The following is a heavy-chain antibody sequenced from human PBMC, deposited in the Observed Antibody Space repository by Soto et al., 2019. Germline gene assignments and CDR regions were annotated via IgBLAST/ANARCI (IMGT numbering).Heavy chain of an antibody. J-gene: IGHJ4*02. CDR1: GFTVNNIF. CDR3: ARDIFGGSYDFWH. CDR2: ISSDGST. V-gene: IGHV3-66*01. Sequence: EVQVVESGGGLVQPGGSLRLSCAVSGFTVNNIFMTWVRQAPGKGLEWVSVISSDGSTYYADSVKGRFTISRDNSKNTLFLEMRSLRAGDTAVYYCARDIFGGSYDFWHGGQVTLVTVSS. D-gene: IGHD3-3*01.